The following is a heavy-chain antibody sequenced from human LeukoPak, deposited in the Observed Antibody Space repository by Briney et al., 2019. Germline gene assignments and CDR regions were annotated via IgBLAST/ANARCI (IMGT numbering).Heavy chain of an antibody. V-gene: IGHV1-2*02. D-gene: IGHD2-2*01. J-gene: IGHJ4*02. CDR3: ATSDCSGASCYHY. CDR1: GYTFTDYY. CDR2: VNPNTGGT. Sequence: ASVKVSCKPSGYTFTDYYIHWVRQAPGQGVEWVGWVNPNTGGTNYAQKFQGRVTMTRDTSISTAYMEVSRLRSDDTAVYYCATSDCSGASCYHYWGQGTLVTASS.